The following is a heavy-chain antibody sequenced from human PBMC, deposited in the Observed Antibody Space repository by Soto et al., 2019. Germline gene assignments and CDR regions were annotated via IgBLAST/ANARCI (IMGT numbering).Heavy chain of an antibody. CDR1: GGSISSYY. D-gene: IGHD3-3*01. CDR3: ARVIDYDFWSGYYYGMDV. V-gene: IGHV4-59*01. Sequence: SETLSLTCTVSGGSISSYYWSWIRQPPGKGLEWIGYIYYSGSTNYNPSLKSRVTISVDTSKNQFSLTLSSVTAADTAVYYCARVIDYDFWSGYYYGMDVWGQGTTVTVSS. CDR2: IYYSGST. J-gene: IGHJ6*02.